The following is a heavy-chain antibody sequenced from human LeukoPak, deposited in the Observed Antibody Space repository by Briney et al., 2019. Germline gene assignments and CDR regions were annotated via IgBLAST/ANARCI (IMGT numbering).Heavy chain of an antibody. Sequence: GGSLRLSCAASEFTFSGSAMSWVRQAPGKGLEWVSAISGSGGRTDYADSVKGRFTISRDNSKNTLYLQMNSLRAEDTAVYYCARDLDYSGGWYWSGSYFDCWGQGTLVTVSS. J-gene: IGHJ4*02. CDR2: ISGSGGRT. V-gene: IGHV3-23*01. D-gene: IGHD6-19*01. CDR1: EFTFSGSA. CDR3: ARDLDYSGGWYWSGSYFDC.